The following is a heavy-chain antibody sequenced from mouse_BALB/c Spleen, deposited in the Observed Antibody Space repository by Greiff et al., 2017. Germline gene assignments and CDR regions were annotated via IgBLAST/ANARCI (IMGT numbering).Heavy chain of an antibody. CDR3: ARGSRGYFDY. D-gene: IGHD1-1*01. CDR1: GYTFTDYF. CDR2: IYPGSGNT. J-gene: IGHJ2*01. Sequence: QVQLQQSGPELVKPGASVKISCKASGYTFTDYFINWVKQKPGQGLEWIGWIYPGSGNTKYNEKFKGKATLTVDESSSTAYMQLSSLTSEDSAVYYCARGSRGYFDYWGQGTTLTVSS. V-gene: IGHV1-84*01.